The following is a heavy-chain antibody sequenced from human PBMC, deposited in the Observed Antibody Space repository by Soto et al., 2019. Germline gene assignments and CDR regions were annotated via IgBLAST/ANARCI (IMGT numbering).Heavy chain of an antibody. D-gene: IGHD3-22*01. CDR3: ARDADNPDNALDM. CDR1: GFIFSQYG. V-gene: IGHV3-33*01. Sequence: QLQLVESGGGVVQPGRSLRLSCAASGFIFSQYGMHWVRQTPDKGLEWVGLIGRDGSRHFYAESVKGRFTISRDNSKNTLHLEIDSLRVEDTALYLCARDADNPDNALDMWGQGTVVTVS. J-gene: IGHJ3*02. CDR2: IGRDGSRH.